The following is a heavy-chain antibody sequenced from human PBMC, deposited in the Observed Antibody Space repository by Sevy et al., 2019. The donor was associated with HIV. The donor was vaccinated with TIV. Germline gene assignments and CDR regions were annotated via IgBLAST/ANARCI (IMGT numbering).Heavy chain of an antibody. Sequence: SVKVSCKASGSTFKNYAISWVRQAPGQGLEWMGEIIPIFGTTNYAQKFQDRVTITADESTSTVYMELSSLRSEDTAVYYCARGITLIVGGGYYFDYWGQGTLVTVSS. D-gene: IGHD3-22*01. J-gene: IGHJ4*02. CDR1: GSTFKNYA. CDR2: IIPIFGTT. V-gene: IGHV1-69*13. CDR3: ARGITLIVGGGYYFDY.